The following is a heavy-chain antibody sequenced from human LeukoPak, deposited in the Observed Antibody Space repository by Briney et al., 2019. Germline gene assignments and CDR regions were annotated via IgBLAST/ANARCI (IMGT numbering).Heavy chain of an antibody. CDR3: AEDKSLAAYTLDY. J-gene: IGHJ4*02. CDR1: GFTSSNNA. CDR2: ISGSGDTT. D-gene: IGHD6-6*01. Sequence: PRGSLRLSCAASGFTSSNNAMSWVRQAPGKGLEWVSGISGSGDTTYYADSVKGRFTISRDNSKNMLYLQMNSLRAEDTAVYYCAEDKSLAAYTLDYWGQGTLVTVSS. V-gene: IGHV3-23*01.